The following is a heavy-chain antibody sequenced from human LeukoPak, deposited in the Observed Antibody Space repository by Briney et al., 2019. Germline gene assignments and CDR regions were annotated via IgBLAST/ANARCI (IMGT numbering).Heavy chain of an antibody. Sequence: GGSQRLSCAASGFTFSSYAMSWVRQAPGKGLEWVSAISGSGGSTYYADSVKGRFTISRDNSKNTLYLQMNSLRAEDTAVYYCAKGREYYDFWSGYFDYWGQGTLVTVSS. CDR3: AKGREYYDFWSGYFDY. V-gene: IGHV3-23*01. D-gene: IGHD3-3*01. J-gene: IGHJ4*02. CDR1: GFTFSSYA. CDR2: ISGSGGST.